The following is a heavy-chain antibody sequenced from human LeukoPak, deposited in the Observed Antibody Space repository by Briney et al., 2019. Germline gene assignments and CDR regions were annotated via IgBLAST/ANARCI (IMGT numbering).Heavy chain of an antibody. CDR1: GFNFGTYP. V-gene: IGHV3-23*02. CDR3: AKETIGDFDY. Sequence: PGGSLRPSCAASGFNFGTYPMGWVSQAPGKGLEWVSTIGATDNSKYYRDSVKGRFTISRDNFKNMLYQQMNSLRGEDTAVYYCAKETIGDFDYWGQGSLVTVSS. J-gene: IGHJ4*02. CDR2: IGATDNSK. D-gene: IGHD3-3*01.